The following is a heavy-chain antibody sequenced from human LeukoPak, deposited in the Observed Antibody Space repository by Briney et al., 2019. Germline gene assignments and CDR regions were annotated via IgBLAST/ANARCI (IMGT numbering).Heavy chain of an antibody. CDR1: GFTFSSYS. CDR2: ISSSSSYI. Sequence: PGGFLRLSCAASGFTFSSYSMNWVRQAPGKGLEWVSSISSSSSYIYYADSVKGRFTISRDNAKNSLYLQMNSLRAEDTAVYYCARDDKWAFDYWGQGTLVTVSS. V-gene: IGHV3-21*01. D-gene: IGHD1-26*01. CDR3: ARDDKWAFDY. J-gene: IGHJ4*02.